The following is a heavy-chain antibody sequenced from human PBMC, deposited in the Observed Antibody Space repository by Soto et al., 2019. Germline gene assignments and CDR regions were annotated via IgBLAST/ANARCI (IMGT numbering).Heavy chain of an antibody. CDR3: ERDSGAKLSSS. D-gene: IGHD6-13*01. CDR1: GGTFSSYR. J-gene: IGHJ4*02. Sequence: SVKVSCKASGGTFSSYRFNWVRQARGQGLEWLGGIVPIYRTADYAQKFQGRVTITADESTRTVYLELSSLKSQDTALYYCERDSGAKLSSSWGQGTLVTVSS. V-gene: IGHV1-69*13. CDR2: IVPIYRTA.